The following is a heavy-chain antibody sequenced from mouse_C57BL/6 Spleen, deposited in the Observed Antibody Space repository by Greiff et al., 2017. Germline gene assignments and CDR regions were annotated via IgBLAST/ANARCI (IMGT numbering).Heavy chain of an antibody. V-gene: IGHV10-1*01. CDR2: IRSKSNNYAT. D-gene: IGHD3-2*02. CDR3: VTLDSSGYYAMDY. J-gene: IGHJ4*01. Sequence: EVMLVESGGGLVQPKGSLKLSCAASGFSFNTYAMNWVRQAPGKGLEWVARIRSKSNNYATYYADSVKDRFTISRDDSESMLYLQMNNLKTEDTAMYYCVTLDSSGYYAMDYWGQGTSVTVSS. CDR1: GFSFNTYA.